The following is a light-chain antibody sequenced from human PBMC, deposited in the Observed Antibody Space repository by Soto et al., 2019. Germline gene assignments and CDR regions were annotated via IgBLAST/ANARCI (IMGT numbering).Light chain of an antibody. V-gene: IGKV3-11*01. CDR2: DAS. Sequence: EVVLTQSPATLSLSPGESATLSCRAIQSVSTYLGWYQQRPGQAPRLLMYDASNRATGIPARFSGSGSGTDFTLTITSLEPEDFAVYYCQQRSNWPPYTFGQGTKLEIK. CDR3: QQRSNWPPYT. CDR1: QSVSTY. J-gene: IGKJ2*01.